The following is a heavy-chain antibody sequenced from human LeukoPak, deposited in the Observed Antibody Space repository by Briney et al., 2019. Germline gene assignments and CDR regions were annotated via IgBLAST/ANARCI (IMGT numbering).Heavy chain of an antibody. CDR2: IRSKAYVGIT. J-gene: IGHJ4*02. CDR3: ARGSYDFWKKAFFDQ. Sequence: GGSLSLLCTASGFPLGDYAMSWFRQARGKGLEWVGFIRSKAYVGITDYAASVKGRFTISRDDSKSIAYLQMNSLKTEDTAVYYCARGSYDFWKKAFFDQWGQGTLVTVSS. V-gene: IGHV3-49*03. CDR1: GFPLGDYA. D-gene: IGHD3-3*01.